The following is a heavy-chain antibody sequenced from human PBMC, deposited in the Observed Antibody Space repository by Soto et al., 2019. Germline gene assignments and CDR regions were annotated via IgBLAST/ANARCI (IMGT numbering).Heavy chain of an antibody. J-gene: IGHJ4*02. CDR3: PRDQIGGYDTETFDY. Sequence: SRRLPCAAPRFAFVSYCMHFGRQAPGKGLEWVSSISSTSSYIYYADSVKGRFTISRENANNSLYLHMNSLRAEDTDVYYCPRDQIGGYDTETFDYRGQGTLVTVSS. CDR2: ISSTSSYI. V-gene: IGHV3-21*01. D-gene: IGHD3-22*01. CDR1: RFAFVSYC.